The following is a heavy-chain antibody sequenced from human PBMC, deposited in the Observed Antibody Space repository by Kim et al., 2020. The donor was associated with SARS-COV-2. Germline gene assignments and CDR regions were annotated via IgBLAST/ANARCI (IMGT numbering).Heavy chain of an antibody. V-gene: IGHV4-30-2*04. D-gene: IGHD3-16*01. CDR2: T. J-gene: IGHJ4*02. Sequence: TYYNPPHKSRDTISVDTSKNQLSRKLSSVTAADTAVYYCARRTSRVDWGYWGQGTLVTVSS. CDR3: ARRTSRVDWGY.